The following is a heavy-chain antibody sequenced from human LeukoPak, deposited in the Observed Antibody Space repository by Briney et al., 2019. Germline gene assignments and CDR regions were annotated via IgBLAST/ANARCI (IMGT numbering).Heavy chain of an antibody. Sequence: SETLSLTCTVSGGSISSYYWSWIRQPPGKGLEWIGYIYYSGSTNYNPSLKSRVTISVDTSKNQFSLKLSSVTAADTAVYYCARLMSLGIVDAFDIWGQGTMVTVSS. V-gene: IGHV4-59*08. D-gene: IGHD7-27*01. CDR2: IYYSGST. J-gene: IGHJ3*02. CDR1: GGSISSYY. CDR3: ARLMSLGIVDAFDI.